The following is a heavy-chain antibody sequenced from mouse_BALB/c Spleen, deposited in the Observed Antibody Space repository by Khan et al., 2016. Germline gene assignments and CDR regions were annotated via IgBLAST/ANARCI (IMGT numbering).Heavy chain of an antibody. V-gene: IGHV3-8*02. CDR1: GEDSTSGY. CDR3: ARYDGYYFDY. Sequence: EVQLQESGPSLVKPSQTRDITWGGTGEDSTSGYWNWIRKFPGNKLEYMGYINYSGSTYYNPSLKSRISITRDTSKNQYYLQLNSVTTEDTATYYGARYDGYYFDYWGQGTTLTVSS. D-gene: IGHD2-3*01. J-gene: IGHJ2*01. CDR2: INYSGST.